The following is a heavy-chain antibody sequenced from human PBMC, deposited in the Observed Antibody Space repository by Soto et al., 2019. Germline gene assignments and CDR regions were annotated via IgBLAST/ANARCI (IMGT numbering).Heavy chain of an antibody. J-gene: IGHJ4*02. V-gene: IGHV2-5*02. CDR3: AHRFTTPAGTWDGYFDY. CDR1: GFSLSTSGVG. CDR2: IYWDDDK. D-gene: IGHD6-13*01. Sequence: SGPTLVNPTQTLTLTCTFSGFSLSTSGVGVSWIRQPPGKALEWLALIYWDDDKRYSPSLNHRLTITKDTSKNQVVLTLTNVDPVDTATYYCAHRFTTPAGTWDGYFDYWGQGILVTVS.